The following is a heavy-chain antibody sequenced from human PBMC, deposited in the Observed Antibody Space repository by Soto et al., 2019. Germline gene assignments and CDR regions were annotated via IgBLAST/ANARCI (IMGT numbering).Heavy chain of an antibody. J-gene: IGHJ3*02. D-gene: IGHD3-22*01. CDR3: AKDIQPTYYYDSPGAFDI. CDR2: ISGSGGST. CDR1: GFTFSSYA. V-gene: IGHV3-23*01. Sequence: PGGSLRLSCEASGFTFSSYAMSWVRQAPGKGLEWVSAISGSGGSTYYADSVKGRFTISRDNSKNTLYLQMNSLRAEDAAVYYCAKDIQPTYYYDSPGAFDIWGQGTMVTVSS.